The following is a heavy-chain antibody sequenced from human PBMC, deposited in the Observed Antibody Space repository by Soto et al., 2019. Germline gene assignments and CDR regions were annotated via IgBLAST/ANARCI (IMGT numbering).Heavy chain of an antibody. V-gene: IGHV3-48*01. D-gene: IGHD1-7*01. CDR3: ARDPEGLELNFDF. Sequence: PGGSLRLSCATSGFTFSSFSMNWVRQAPGKGLEWVSYISTTSRRTEYADSVKGRFTISRDNGKNSLFLQMNSLRAEDTAMYYCARDPEGLELNFDFWGQGTLVTVSS. J-gene: IGHJ4*02. CDR2: ISTTSRRT. CDR1: GFTFSSFS.